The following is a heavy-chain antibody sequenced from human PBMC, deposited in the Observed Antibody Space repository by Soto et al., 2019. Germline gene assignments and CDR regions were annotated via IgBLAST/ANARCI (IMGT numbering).Heavy chain of an antibody. CDR3: ARDRVAATQLPYYYYGMDV. CDR2: INPSGGST. V-gene: IGHV1-46*01. D-gene: IGHD2-15*01. J-gene: IGHJ6*02. Sequence: ASVKVSCKAAGYTFTSYYMHWVRQAPGQGLEWMGIINPSGGSTSYAQKFQGRVTMTRDTSTSTVYMELSSLRSEDTAVYYCARDRVAATQLPYYYYGMDVWGQGTTVTVSS. CDR1: GYTFTSYY.